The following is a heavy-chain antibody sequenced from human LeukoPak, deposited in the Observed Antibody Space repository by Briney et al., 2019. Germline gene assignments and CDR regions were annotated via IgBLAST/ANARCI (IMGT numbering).Heavy chain of an antibody. CDR1: RGSISSSSYY. D-gene: IGHD1-14*01. CDR2: INHSGST. Sequence: SETLSLTCTVSRGSISSSSYYWGWIRQPPGKGLEWIGEINHSGSTNYNPSLKSRVTISVDTSKNQFSLKLSSVTAADTAVYYCARDIGNKNYYYYYMDVWGKGTTVTVSS. CDR3: ARDIGNKNYYYYYMDV. V-gene: IGHV4-39*07. J-gene: IGHJ6*03.